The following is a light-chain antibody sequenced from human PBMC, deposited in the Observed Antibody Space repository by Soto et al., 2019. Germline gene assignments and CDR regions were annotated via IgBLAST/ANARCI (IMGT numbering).Light chain of an antibody. Sequence: QSALTQPASVSGSPGESITISCTGTSSDVGNYNYVSWYQQHPGKAPKLMIYDVSNRPSGVSNRFSGSKSGNTASLTISGLQAEDEAVYSCSSYTSTGSLFSGGTKLTVL. CDR2: DVS. CDR3: SSYTSTGSL. CDR1: SSDVGNYNY. J-gene: IGLJ2*01. V-gene: IGLV2-14*03.